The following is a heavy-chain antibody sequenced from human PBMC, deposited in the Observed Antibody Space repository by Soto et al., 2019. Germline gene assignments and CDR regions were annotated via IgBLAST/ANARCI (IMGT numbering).Heavy chain of an antibody. V-gene: IGHV1-8*01. CDR3: ARAPRGGYCSSTSCYPNWFDP. D-gene: IGHD2-2*01. CDR1: GYTFTSYD. Sequence: AASVKVSCKASGYTFTSYDINWVRQATGQGLGWMGWMNPNSGNTGYAQKFQGRVTMTRNTSISTAYMELSSLRSEDTAVYYCARAPRGGYCSSTSCYPNWFDPWGQGTLVTVSS. J-gene: IGHJ5*02. CDR2: MNPNSGNT.